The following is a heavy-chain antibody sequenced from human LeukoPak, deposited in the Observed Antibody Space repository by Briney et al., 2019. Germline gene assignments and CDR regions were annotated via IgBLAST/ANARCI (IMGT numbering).Heavy chain of an antibody. J-gene: IGHJ4*02. CDR1: GYTFTGYY. CDR3: ARRGYSFGQFDY. CDR2: INPNSGGT. D-gene: IGHD5-18*01. V-gene: IGHV1-2*02. Sequence: ASVKVSCKASGYTFTGYYIHWVRQAPGQGLEWMGWINPNSGGTNYAQKFQGRVTMTRDTSINSVYMELSRLRSDDTAVYYCARRGYSFGQFDYWGQGTLVTVSS.